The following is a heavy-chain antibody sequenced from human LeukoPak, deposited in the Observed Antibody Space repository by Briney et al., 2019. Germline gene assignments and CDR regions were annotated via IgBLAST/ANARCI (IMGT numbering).Heavy chain of an antibody. V-gene: IGHV4-59*08. CDR1: GGSISSYY. D-gene: IGHD3-22*01. CDR3: ARLVPSQWYYYDSSGYYYFDY. J-gene: IGHJ4*02. Sequence: SETLSLTCTVSGGSISSYYWSWIRQPPGKGLEWIGYIYYSGSTNYNPSLKSRVTISVDTSKNQFSLKLSSVTAADTAVYYCARLVPSQWYYYDSSGYYYFDYWGQGTLVTVSS. CDR2: IYYSGST.